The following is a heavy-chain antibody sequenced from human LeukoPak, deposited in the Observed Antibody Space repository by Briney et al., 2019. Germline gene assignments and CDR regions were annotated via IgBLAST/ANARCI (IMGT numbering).Heavy chain of an antibody. CDR3: ARGYDILTGSFDY. V-gene: IGHV1-2*02. J-gene: IGHJ4*02. CDR1: GYTFTGYY. D-gene: IGHD3-9*01. CDR2: INPNSGGT. Sequence: GSVKVSCKASGYTFTGYYIHWVRQAPGQGLEWMGWINPNSGGTNYAQKFQGRVTMTRDTSISTAYMELSRLRSDDTAVYYCARGYDILTGSFDYWGQGTLVTVSS.